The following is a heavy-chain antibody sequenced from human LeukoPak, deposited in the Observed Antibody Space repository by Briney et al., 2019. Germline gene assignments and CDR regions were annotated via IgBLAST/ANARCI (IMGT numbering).Heavy chain of an antibody. Sequence: PSETLSLTCAVYGGSFSGYYWSWIRQPPGKGLEWIGEINHSGSTNYNPSLKSRVTISVDTSKNQFSLKLSSVTAADTAVYYCARGHSYGSLYWGQGTLVTVSS. CDR1: GGSFSGYY. CDR2: INHSGST. J-gene: IGHJ4*02. V-gene: IGHV4-34*01. CDR3: ARGHSYGSLY. D-gene: IGHD5-18*01.